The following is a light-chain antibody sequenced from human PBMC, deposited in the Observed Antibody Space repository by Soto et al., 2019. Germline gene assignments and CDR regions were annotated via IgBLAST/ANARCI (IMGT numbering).Light chain of an antibody. Sequence: EIVVTQSPATLSLSPGERATLSCRASQSVSSHLAWYQQKPGQAPRLLIDDASNRATGIPARFSGSGSGTDFTLTISSLEPEDSAVYYCQQRADWWTLGQGTKVEVK. V-gene: IGKV3-11*01. CDR2: DAS. CDR1: QSVSSH. J-gene: IGKJ1*01. CDR3: QQRADWWT.